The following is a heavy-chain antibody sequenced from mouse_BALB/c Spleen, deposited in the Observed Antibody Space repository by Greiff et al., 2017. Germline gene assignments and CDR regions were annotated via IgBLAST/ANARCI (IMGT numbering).Heavy chain of an antibody. D-gene: IGHD3-1*01. CDR1: GFSLTSYG. V-gene: IGHV2-2*02. J-gene: IGHJ4*01. Sequence: QVQLKESGPGLVQPSQSLSITCTVSGFSLTSYGVHWVRQSPGKGLEWLGVIWSGGSTDYNAAFISRLSISKDNSKSQVFFKMNSLQANDTAIYYCARIGARSYAMDYWGQGTSVTVSS. CDR3: ARIGARSYAMDY. CDR2: IWSGGST.